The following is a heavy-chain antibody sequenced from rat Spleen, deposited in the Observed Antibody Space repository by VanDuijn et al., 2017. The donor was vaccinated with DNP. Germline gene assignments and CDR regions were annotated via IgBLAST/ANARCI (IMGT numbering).Heavy chain of an antibody. CDR2: INYSGAT. J-gene: IGHJ2*01. CDR1: GYSITSNY. Sequence: EVQFQESGPGLVKSSQSLSLTCSVTGYSITSNYWGWIRKFPGNKMEWMGYINYSGATAYNPSLRSRISITRDTSKNQFFLHLNSVTTEDTATYYCARWVRYFDYWGHGVMVTVSS. V-gene: IGHV3-1*01. CDR3: ARWVRYFDY. D-gene: IGHD1-1*01.